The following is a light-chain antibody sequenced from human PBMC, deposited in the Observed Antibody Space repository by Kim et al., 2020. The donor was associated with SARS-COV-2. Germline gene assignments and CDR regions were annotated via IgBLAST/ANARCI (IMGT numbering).Light chain of an antibody. Sequence: ASVGNGGTMPCRASQNIANSVAWYQQKPGTVPKVLIYGASTLQSGVPSRFSGSGSGTEVTLTMGSLQTEDVATDYCQKYNSAPWTFGPGTKVDIK. CDR1: QNIANS. CDR2: GAS. J-gene: IGKJ1*01. CDR3: QKYNSAPWT. V-gene: IGKV1-27*01.